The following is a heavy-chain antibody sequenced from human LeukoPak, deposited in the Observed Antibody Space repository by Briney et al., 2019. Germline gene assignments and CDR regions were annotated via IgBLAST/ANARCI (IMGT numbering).Heavy chain of an antibody. V-gene: IGHV1-46*01. CDR3: ASGRYFDWSPGPSGQFQH. Sequence: ASVKVSCKASGYTFTSYYMHWVRQAPGQGLERMGIINPSGGSTSYAQKFQGRVTMTRDTSASTVYMELSSLRSEDTAVYYCASGRYFDWSPGPSGQFQHWGQGTLVTVSS. D-gene: IGHD3-9*01. CDR2: INPSGGST. CDR1: GYTFTSYY. J-gene: IGHJ1*01.